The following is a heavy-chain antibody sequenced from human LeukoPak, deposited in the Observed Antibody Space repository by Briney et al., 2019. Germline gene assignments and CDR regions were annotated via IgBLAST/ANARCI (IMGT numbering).Heavy chain of an antibody. Sequence: ASVKVSCKASGYTFTSYGISWVRQAPGQGLEWMGWISAYNGNTNYAQKLQGRVTMTTDTSTSTAYMELRSLRSDDTAVYYCASIGYSYGTHQFDYWGQGTLVTVSS. CDR2: ISAYNGNT. V-gene: IGHV1-18*01. J-gene: IGHJ4*02. D-gene: IGHD5-18*01. CDR1: GYTFTSYG. CDR3: ASIGYSYGTHQFDY.